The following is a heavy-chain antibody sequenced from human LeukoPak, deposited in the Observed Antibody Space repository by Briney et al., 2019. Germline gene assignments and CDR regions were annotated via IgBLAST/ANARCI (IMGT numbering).Heavy chain of an antibody. CDR2: IRSKAFRETA. CDR3: TRGSDTVFGVARDGFDY. V-gene: IGHV3-49*03. Sequence: AGGSLRLSCTSSGFTFGDYAMSWLRQAPGKGLEWVSFIRSKAFRETADYAASVKGRFTISRDDSESIAYLQMNSLKTEDTAVYYCTRGSDTVFGVARDGFDYWGQGTLVTVSS. J-gene: IGHJ4*02. D-gene: IGHD3-3*01. CDR1: GFTFGDYA.